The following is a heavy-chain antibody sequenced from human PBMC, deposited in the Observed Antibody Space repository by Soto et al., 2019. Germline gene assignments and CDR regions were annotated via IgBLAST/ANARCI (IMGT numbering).Heavy chain of an antibody. CDR1: GFSFRNYA. CDR3: ANGRATYGLLTHDY. J-gene: IGHJ4*02. V-gene: IGHV3-23*01. D-gene: IGHD3-10*01. CDR2: LTGSSSNI. Sequence: EVQLLESGGGLVQPGGSLRLSCAASGFSFRNYAMSWVRQAPGKGLEWISTLTGSSSNIYYADSVKGRFAISRDNSRNTAYLTMNSLTVEDTAVYYCANGRATYGLLTHDYWGQGTLVTVSS.